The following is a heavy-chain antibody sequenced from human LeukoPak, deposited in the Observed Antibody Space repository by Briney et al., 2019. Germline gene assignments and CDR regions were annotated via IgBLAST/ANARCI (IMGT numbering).Heavy chain of an antibody. V-gene: IGHV3-64D*06. D-gene: IGHD1-26*01. CDR2: INSNGDDT. CDR3: VKAMLGATFDS. J-gene: IGHJ4*02. Sequence: AGGSLRLSCSASGFPFSSDALDWVRQAPGKRLEYVPGINSNGDDTLYADSVKGRFTISRDNSRNRVYLQMSSLRPEDTAVYYCVKAMLGATFDSWGQGTLVTVSS. CDR1: GFPFSSDA.